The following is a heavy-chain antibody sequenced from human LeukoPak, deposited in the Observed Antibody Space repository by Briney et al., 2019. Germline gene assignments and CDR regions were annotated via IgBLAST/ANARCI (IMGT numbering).Heavy chain of an antibody. CDR3: AENSGTYFY. Sequence: PGGSLRLSCAASGFAFVDHGMTWVRQAPGKGLEWVSTISDSGESTYYTDSVKGRFTISRDNSENTVYLQMDSLRADDTAVYFCAENSGTYFYWGQGTRVTVSS. CDR1: GFAFVDHG. CDR2: ISDSGEST. V-gene: IGHV3-23*01. J-gene: IGHJ4*02. D-gene: IGHD1-26*01.